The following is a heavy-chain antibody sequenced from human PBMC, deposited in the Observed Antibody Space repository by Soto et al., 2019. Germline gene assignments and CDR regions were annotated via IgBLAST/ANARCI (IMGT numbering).Heavy chain of an antibody. CDR3: ARTSAAGKYYYGMDV. CDR1: GYNCTSYW. CDR2: IYPGDSDT. V-gene: IGHV5-51*01. D-gene: IGHD6-13*01. J-gene: IGHJ6*02. Sequence: PGESIKICCKGAGYNCTSYWIGWMLQIPGKGLEWMGIIYPGDSDTRYSPSFQGQVTISADKSISTAYLQWSSLKASDTAMYYCARTSAAGKYYYGMDVWGQGPTVTGLL.